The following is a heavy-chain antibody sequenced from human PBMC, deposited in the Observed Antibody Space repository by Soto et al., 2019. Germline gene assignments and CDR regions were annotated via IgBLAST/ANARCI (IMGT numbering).Heavy chain of an antibody. D-gene: IGHD6-19*01. CDR2: ISSSSSYI. V-gene: IGHV3-21*01. CDR1: GFTFSSYS. CDR3: ARDIAVAGTRYFDY. J-gene: IGHJ4*02. Sequence: ESVGGLVKPGGSLRLSCAASGFTFSSYSMNWVRQAPGTGLEWVSSISSSSSYIYYADSVKGRFTISRDNAKNSLYLQMNSLRAEDTAVYYCARDIAVAGTRYFDYWGQGTLVTVSS.